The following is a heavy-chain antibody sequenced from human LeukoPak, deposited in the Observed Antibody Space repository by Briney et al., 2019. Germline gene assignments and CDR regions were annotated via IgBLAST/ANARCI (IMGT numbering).Heavy chain of an antibody. CDR2: IYYSGST. CDR1: GGSISSYY. J-gene: IGHJ4*02. D-gene: IGHD3-9*01. CDR3: ARGNYDILTGYRDFDY. V-gene: IGHV4-59*01. Sequence: SETLSLTCTVSGGSISSYYWSWIRQPPGKGLEWIGYIYYSGSTNYNPSLKSRVTISVDTSKNQFSLKLSSVTAADTAVYYCARGNYDILTGYRDFDYWGQGTLVTVSS.